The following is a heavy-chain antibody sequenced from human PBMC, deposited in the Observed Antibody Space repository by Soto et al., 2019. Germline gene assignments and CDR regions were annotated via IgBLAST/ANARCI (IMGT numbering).Heavy chain of an antibody. CDR2: INAGNGNT. D-gene: IGHD2-15*01. V-gene: IGHV1-3*01. J-gene: IGHJ5*02. CDR3: ARGLTETPAGGISWFDP. Sequence: ASVKVSCKASGYTFTSYAMHWVRQAPGQSLEWMGWINAGNGNTKYSQNFQGRVTITRDTSATTAYMELSSLRSEDTAVYYCARGLTETPAGGISWFDPWGQGTLVTVSS. CDR1: GYTFTSYA.